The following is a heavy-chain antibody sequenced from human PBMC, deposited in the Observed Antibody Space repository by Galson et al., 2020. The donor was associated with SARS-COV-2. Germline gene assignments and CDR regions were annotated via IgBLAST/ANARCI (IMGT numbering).Heavy chain of an antibody. CDR1: GFTLTGSG. D-gene: IGHD2-21*02. Sequence: SVKVSCKASGFTLTGSGVQWVRQARGQRLEWVGWIVVATGKTNYAQKFQGRVTITRDMSTSTAYMELSSLTSEDTAVYYCAASSAQDFYFNGVDVWGQGATVTVSS. V-gene: IGHV1-58*01. J-gene: IGHJ6*02. CDR3: AASSAQDFYFNGVDV. CDR2: IVVATGKT.